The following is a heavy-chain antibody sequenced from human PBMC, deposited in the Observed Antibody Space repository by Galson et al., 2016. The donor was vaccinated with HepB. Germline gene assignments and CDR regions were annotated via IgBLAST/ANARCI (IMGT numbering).Heavy chain of an antibody. D-gene: IGHD6-19*01. Sequence: TLSLTCTVSGASIATTACYWSWIRQPPGKGLEWIGYMDYSGNSYYNPSLKSRVTISIDTFKDQFSLGLSSVTAADTAVYFCARVLLSSGWYPLIYYAMDVWGQGTTVTVSS. CDR2: MDYSGNS. J-gene: IGHJ6*02. CDR1: GASIATTACY. CDR3: ARVLLSSGWYPLIYYAMDV. V-gene: IGHV4-31*03.